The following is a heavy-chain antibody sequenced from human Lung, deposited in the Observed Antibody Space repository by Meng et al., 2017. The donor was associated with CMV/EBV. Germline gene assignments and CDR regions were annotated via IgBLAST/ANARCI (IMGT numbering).Heavy chain of an antibody. CDR2: INHSGST. Sequence: SETLSLTCAVYGGSFSGYYWSWIRQPPGKGLEWIGEINHSGSTNYNPSLKSRVTISVDTSKNQFSLKLSSVTAADTAVYYCAGEQGAFWGKGKLVNGSS. J-gene: IGHJ4*02. CDR3: AGEQGAF. V-gene: IGHV4-34*01. D-gene: IGHD3-16*01. CDR1: GGSFSGYY.